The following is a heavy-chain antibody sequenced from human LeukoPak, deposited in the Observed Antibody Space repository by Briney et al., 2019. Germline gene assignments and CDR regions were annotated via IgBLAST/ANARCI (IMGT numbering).Heavy chain of an antibody. Sequence: NPGESLKISCKDSGYSFTSYWIGWVRQMPGKGLEWMGIIYRGDSDTRYSPSFQGQVTISADKPINTAYLQWSSLKASDTAIYYCARRGEAMDPFDYWGQGTLVTVSS. V-gene: IGHV5-51*01. CDR3: ARRGEAMDPFDY. CDR1: GYSFTSYW. D-gene: IGHD5-18*01. CDR2: IYRGDSDT. J-gene: IGHJ4*02.